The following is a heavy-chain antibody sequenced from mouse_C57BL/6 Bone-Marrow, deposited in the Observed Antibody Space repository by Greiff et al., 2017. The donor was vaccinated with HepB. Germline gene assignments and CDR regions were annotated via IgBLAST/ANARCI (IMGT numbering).Heavy chain of an antibody. CDR3: ARDYPYYAMDY. Sequence: DVKLVESGGGLVKPGGSLKLSCAASGFTFSSYAMSWVRQTPEKRLEWVATISDGGSYTYYPDNVKGRFTISRDNAKNNLYLQMSHLKSEDTAMYYCARDYPYYAMDYWGQGTSVTVSS. V-gene: IGHV5-4*01. CDR2: ISDGGSYT. J-gene: IGHJ4*01. CDR1: GFTFSSYA.